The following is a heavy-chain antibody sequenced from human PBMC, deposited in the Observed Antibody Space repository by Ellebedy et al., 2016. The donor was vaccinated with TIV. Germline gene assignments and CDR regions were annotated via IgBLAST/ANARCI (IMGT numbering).Heavy chain of an antibody. Sequence: PGGSLRLSCAGSGFTFSNYWMSWVRQAPGKGLEWVALISYDGSNKYYADSVKGRFTISRDNSKNTLYLQMNSLRAEDTAVYYCARDLDRNYPGAYFDYWGQGTLVTVSS. V-gene: IGHV3-30-3*01. CDR2: ISYDGSNK. CDR1: GFTFSNYW. D-gene: IGHD4-11*01. J-gene: IGHJ4*02. CDR3: ARDLDRNYPGAYFDY.